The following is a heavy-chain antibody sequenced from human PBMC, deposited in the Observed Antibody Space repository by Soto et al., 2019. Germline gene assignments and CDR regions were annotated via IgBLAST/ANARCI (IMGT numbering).Heavy chain of an antibody. Sequence: QVQLQESGPGLVKPSETLSLTCTVSGGSTSSYYWSWIRQPPGKGLEWIGYIYYSGSTNYNPSLKSRVTISVDASKNQFSLKLSSVTAADTAVYYCARDSRRAIFGVVRWGGRFDYWGQGTLVTVSS. V-gene: IGHV4-59*01. D-gene: IGHD3-3*01. J-gene: IGHJ4*02. CDR1: GGSTSSYY. CDR3: ARDSRRAIFGVVRWGGRFDY. CDR2: IYYSGST.